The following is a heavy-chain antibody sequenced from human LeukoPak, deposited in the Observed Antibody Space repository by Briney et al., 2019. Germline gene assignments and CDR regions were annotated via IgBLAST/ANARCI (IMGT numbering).Heavy chain of an antibody. D-gene: IGHD3-3*01. J-gene: IGHJ6*02. CDR2: ISGSGGST. V-gene: IGHV3-23*01. CDR1: GFTFSSYA. Sequence: GGSLRLSCAASGFTFSSYAMSWVRQAPGKGLEWVSAISGSGGSTYYADSVKGRFTISRDNSKNTLYLQMNSLRAEDTAVYYCARGTTCYDFWSGYYADYYYYGMDVWGQGTTVTVSS. CDR3: ARGTTCYDFWSGYYADYYYYGMDV.